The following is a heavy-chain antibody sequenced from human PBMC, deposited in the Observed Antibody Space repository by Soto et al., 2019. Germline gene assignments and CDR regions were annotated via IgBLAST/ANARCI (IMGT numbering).Heavy chain of an antibody. CDR1: GFTFSGYS. CDR3: ASLPGIAAAHLPRGRSKAYYYYGMDV. V-gene: IGHV3-48*02. J-gene: IGHJ6*02. D-gene: IGHD6-13*01. Sequence: GGSLRLSCAASGFTFSGYSMNWVRQAPGKGLEWVSYISSSSSTIYYADSVKGRFTISRDNAKNSLYLQMNSLRDEDTAVYYCASLPGIAAAHLPRGRSKAYYYYGMDVWGQGTTVTVSS. CDR2: ISSSSSTI.